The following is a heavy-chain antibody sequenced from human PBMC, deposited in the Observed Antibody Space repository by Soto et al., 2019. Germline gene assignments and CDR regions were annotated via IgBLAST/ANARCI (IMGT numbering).Heavy chain of an antibody. D-gene: IGHD6-6*01. V-gene: IGHV1-18*04. Sequence: QVQLVQSGAEVKKPGASVKVSCKASGYTFTSYGISWVRQAPGQGREWMGWISAYNGNTNYAQKLQGRVTMTTDTSTSTAYMELRSLRSDDTAVYYCARESSYSSSSGVGYYYYGLDVWGQGTTVTVSS. CDR3: ARESSYSSSSGVGYYYYGLDV. CDR1: GYTFTSYG. J-gene: IGHJ6*02. CDR2: ISAYNGNT.